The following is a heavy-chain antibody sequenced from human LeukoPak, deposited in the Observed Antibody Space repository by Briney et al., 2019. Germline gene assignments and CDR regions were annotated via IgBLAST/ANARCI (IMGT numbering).Heavy chain of an antibody. J-gene: IGHJ3*02. D-gene: IGHD3-22*01. Sequence: PSETLSLTCTVSGGSISSHYWSWIRQPPGKGLGWIGYIYYSGSTNYNPSLKSRVTISVDTSKNQFSLKLSSVTAADTAVYYCARLGITMIVAFIWGQGTMVTVSS. CDR1: GGSISSHY. CDR2: IYYSGST. CDR3: ARLGITMIVAFI. V-gene: IGHV4-59*08.